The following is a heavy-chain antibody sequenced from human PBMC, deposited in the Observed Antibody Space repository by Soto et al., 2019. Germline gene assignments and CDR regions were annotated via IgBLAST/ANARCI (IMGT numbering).Heavy chain of an antibody. D-gene: IGHD2-21*02. CDR2: INPAGGTT. J-gene: IGHJ4*02. Sequence: QVQLVQSGAEVKKPGASVRISCRASGYSFASTYVHWVRQAPGQGPEWMGIINPAGGTTYYAQKFQGRLTITSDTSTDTVFMDLNDLTSEDTAVYFCALKLVTYYDNWGQGTLLTVTS. V-gene: IGHV1-46*01. CDR3: ALKLVTYYDN. CDR1: GYSFASTY.